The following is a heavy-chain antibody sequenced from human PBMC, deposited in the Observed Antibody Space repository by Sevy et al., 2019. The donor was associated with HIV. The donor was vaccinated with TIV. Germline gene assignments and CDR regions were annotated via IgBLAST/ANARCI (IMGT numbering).Heavy chain of an antibody. J-gene: IGHJ4*02. V-gene: IGHV4-59*01. D-gene: IGHD7-27*01. Sequence: SETLSLTCTVSSGSLDVFGWTWVRQPPGKGLEWIGYAYYNGRTNYNPSLKSRLTIPVGTSARQFSLHLNSVTAADTAIYYCARDNWGSIDYWGQGILVTVSS. CDR3: ARDNWGSIDY. CDR1: SGSLDVFG. CDR2: AYYNGRT.